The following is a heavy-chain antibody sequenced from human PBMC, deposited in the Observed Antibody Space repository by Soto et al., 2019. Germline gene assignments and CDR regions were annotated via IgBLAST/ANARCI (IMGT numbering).Heavy chain of an antibody. CDR3: ARGGMVIIPTATAFDY. V-gene: IGHV4-59*12. D-gene: IGHD2-2*01. J-gene: IGHJ4*02. Sequence: SETLSLTCTVSGGSISSYFYIWVRQPPGKGLEWIGSVYYTGTTNYNPSLKGRVTMSVATSKNQFSLKLSSVTAADTAVYYCARGGMVIIPTATAFDYWGQGTLVTVSS. CDR2: VYYTGTT. CDR1: GGSISSYF.